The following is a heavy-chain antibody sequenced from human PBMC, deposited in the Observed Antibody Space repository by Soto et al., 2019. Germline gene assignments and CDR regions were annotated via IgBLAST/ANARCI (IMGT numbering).Heavy chain of an antibody. CDR1: GGSISSYY. CDR3: ARQAVDTAMSYFDY. D-gene: IGHD5-18*01. CDR2: IYYSGST. V-gene: IGHV4-59*01. J-gene: IGHJ4*02. Sequence: QVQLQESGPGLVKPSETLSLTCTVSGGSISSYYWSWIRQPPGQGLEWIGYIYYSGSTNYNPSLKSRVTISVDTSKNQFSLKLSSVTAADTAVYYCARQAVDTAMSYFDYWGQGTLVTVSS.